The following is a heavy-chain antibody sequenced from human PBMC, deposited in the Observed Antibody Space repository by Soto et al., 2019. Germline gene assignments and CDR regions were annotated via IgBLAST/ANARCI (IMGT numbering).Heavy chain of an antibody. J-gene: IGHJ6*02. CDR3: ARDCLRRVGYQLLYYYGMDV. CDR2: IIPIFGTA. Sequence: QVQLVQSGAEVKKPGSSVKVSCKASGGTFSSYAISWVRQAPGQGLEWMGGIIPIFGTANYAQKFQGRVTITADESXXTXYXALSSLRSEDTAVYYCARDCLRRVGYQLLYYYGMDVWGQGTTVTVSS. V-gene: IGHV1-69*12. D-gene: IGHD2-2*01. CDR1: GGTFSSYA.